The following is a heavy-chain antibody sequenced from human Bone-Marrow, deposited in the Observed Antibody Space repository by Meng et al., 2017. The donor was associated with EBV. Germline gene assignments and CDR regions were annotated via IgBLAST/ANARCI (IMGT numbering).Heavy chain of an antibody. CDR2: INTNTGNP. D-gene: IGHD3-3*01. CDR1: RYTFTSYV. CDR3: ARDGPGICY. J-gene: IGHJ4*02. V-gene: IGHV7-4-1*02. Sequence: QVQLVQSWSELNKPGASVKVACKASRYTFTSYVMNWVRQAPGQGLEWLGWINTNTGNPTYAQGFTGRFVFSLDTSVSTAYLQISSLKAEYTAVYYCARDGPGICYWGQGTLVTVSS.